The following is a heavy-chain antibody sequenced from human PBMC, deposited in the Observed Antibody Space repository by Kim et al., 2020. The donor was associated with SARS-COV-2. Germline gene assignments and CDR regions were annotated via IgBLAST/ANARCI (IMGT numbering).Heavy chain of an antibody. CDR1: GGSISSYY. J-gene: IGHJ3*02. Sequence: SETLSLTCTVSGGSISSYYWSWIRQPLGKGLEWIGYIYYSGSTNYNPSLKSRVTISVDTSKNQFSLKLSSVTAADTAVYYCARNVLRYFDWDAFDIWGQGTMVTVSS. CDR2: IYYSGST. D-gene: IGHD3-9*01. CDR3: ARNVLRYFDWDAFDI. V-gene: IGHV4-59*01.